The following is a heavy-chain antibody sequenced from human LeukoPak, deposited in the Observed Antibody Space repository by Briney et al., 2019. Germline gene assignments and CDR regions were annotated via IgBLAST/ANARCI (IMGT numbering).Heavy chain of an antibody. CDR1: GFTFSSYE. Sequence: PGGSLRLSCAASGFTFSSYEMNWVRQAPGKGLEWVSYISSSGSTIYYADSVKGRFTISRDNAKNSLYLQMNSLRAEDTAVYYCARGRSVVRGVIIYYYYYYMDVWGKGTTVTISS. CDR2: ISSSGSTI. J-gene: IGHJ6*03. CDR3: ARGRSVVRGVIIYYYYYYMDV. V-gene: IGHV3-48*03. D-gene: IGHD3-10*01.